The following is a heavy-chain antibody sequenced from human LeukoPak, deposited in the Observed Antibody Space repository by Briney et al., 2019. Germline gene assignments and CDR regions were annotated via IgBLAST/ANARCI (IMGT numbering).Heavy chain of an antibody. Sequence: ASVKVSCKASGYTFTGYYMHWVRQAPGQGLEWMGWINPNSGGTNYAQKFQGRVTMTRDTSISTAYMELSRLRSDDTAVYYRARDRGPMYNWNDAYYGMDVWGQGTTVTVSS. CDR2: INPNSGGT. CDR1: GYTFTGYY. D-gene: IGHD1-1*01. J-gene: IGHJ6*02. V-gene: IGHV1-2*02. CDR3: ARDRGPMYNWNDAYYGMDV.